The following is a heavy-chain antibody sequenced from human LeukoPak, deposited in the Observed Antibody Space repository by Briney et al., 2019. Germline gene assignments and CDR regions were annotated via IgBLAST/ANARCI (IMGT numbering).Heavy chain of an antibody. D-gene: IGHD6-19*01. Sequence: ASVTDSCKSSGYTFTSYAMNWVRQAPGQGLEWMGWINTNTGNPTYAQGFTGQFVFTMDTSVSTEYLQISSLRAEDADVYYCERGKETYSSGWSTRYWGQGTLVTVSS. CDR3: ERGKETYSSGWSTRY. CDR2: INTNTGNP. V-gene: IGHV7-4-1*02. CDR1: GYTFTSYA. J-gene: IGHJ4*02.